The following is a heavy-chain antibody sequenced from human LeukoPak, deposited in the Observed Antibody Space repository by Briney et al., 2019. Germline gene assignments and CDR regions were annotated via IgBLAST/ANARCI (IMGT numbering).Heavy chain of an antibody. CDR2: IYYSGST. Sequence: PSETLSLPCTVSGGSISSYYWSWIRQPPGKGLEWIGYIYYSGSTNYNPSLKSRVTISVDTSKNQFSLKLSSVTAADTAVYYCAREGAAAGTWFAFDIWGQGTMVTVSS. V-gene: IGHV4-59*01. CDR3: AREGAAAGTWFAFDI. D-gene: IGHD6-13*01. CDR1: GGSISSYY. J-gene: IGHJ3*02.